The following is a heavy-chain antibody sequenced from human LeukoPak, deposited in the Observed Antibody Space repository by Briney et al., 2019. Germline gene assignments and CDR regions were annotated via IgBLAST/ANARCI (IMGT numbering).Heavy chain of an antibody. Sequence: ASVKVSCKASGYTFTSYGISWVRQAPGQGLEWMGWISAYNGNTNYAQKLQGRVTMTTDTSTSTAYMELRSLRSGDTAVYYCARVPYDSSGYYFDYWGQGTLVTVSS. CDR3: ARVPYDSSGYYFDY. D-gene: IGHD3-22*01. CDR2: ISAYNGNT. CDR1: GYTFTSYG. J-gene: IGHJ4*02. V-gene: IGHV1-18*01.